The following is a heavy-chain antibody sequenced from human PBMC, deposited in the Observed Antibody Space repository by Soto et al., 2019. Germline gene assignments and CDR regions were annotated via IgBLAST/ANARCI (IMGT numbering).Heavy chain of an antibody. D-gene: IGHD4-17*01. CDR2: SGTT. Sequence: NPSETLSLTCTVSGATMSSTNYYWGWIRQPPEKGPEWIGSGTTFYNPSLRGRVTISVDTSKNQFSLKLNSVTAADTAVYYCTTYGGDTGRFDYWGQGTLVTVSS. CDR3: TTYGGDTGRFDY. V-gene: IGHV4-39*01. CDR1: GATMSSTNYY. J-gene: IGHJ4*02.